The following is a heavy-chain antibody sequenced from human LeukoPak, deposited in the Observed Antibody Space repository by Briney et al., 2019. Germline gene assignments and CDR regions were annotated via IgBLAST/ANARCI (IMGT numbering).Heavy chain of an antibody. CDR3: ARDTTVTKDAFDI. CDR1: GGSLSSGTYY. Sequence: SETLSLTSTVSGGSLSSGTYYWSWIRMPAGNGLECLGRIYNSGSTKYNPSLKTRATMSVDTSKNQFSLKLSSVTAADTAVYYCARDTTVTKDAFDIWGEGTMVTVSS. D-gene: IGHD4-17*01. V-gene: IGHV4-61*02. CDR2: IYNSGST. J-gene: IGHJ3*02.